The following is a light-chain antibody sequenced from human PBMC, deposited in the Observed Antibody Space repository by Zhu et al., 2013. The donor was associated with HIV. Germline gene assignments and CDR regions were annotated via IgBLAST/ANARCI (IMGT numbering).Light chain of an antibody. CDR3: QSFDTTLSGWV. CDR2: ADN. V-gene: IGLV1-47*02. Sequence: QSVLTQPPSVSGTPGQRVTMSCSGSSSNIGSNSVNWYQQLPGTAPKLLISADNQRPSGVPDRFSGSKSGTSASLAISGLRSEDEADYYCQSFDTTLSGWVFGGGTKLTVL. J-gene: IGLJ3*02. CDR1: SSNIGSNS.